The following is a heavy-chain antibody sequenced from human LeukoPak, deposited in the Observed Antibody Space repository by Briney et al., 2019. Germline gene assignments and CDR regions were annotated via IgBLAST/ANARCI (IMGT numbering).Heavy chain of an antibody. CDR3: ARSYDHTGSHFYYFMDV. J-gene: IGHJ6*03. D-gene: IGHD3-22*01. Sequence: GGSLRLSCAASGFTFNSYAMNWVRQAPGQGLEWVSFISSGSDTIYYADSVKGRFTISRDNAKNSLSLQMNSLSAEDTAVYFCARSYDHTGSHFYYFMDVWGKGTTVTVSS. CDR2: ISSGSDTI. CDR1: GFTFNSYA. V-gene: IGHV3-48*01.